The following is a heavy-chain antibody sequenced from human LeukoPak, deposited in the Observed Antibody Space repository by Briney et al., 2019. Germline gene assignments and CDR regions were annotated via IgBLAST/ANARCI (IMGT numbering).Heavy chain of an antibody. CDR2: INPSGGSI. D-gene: IGHD3-16*01. CDR3: ARGESVFLLVSFDY. V-gene: IGHV1-46*01. J-gene: IGHJ4*02. Sequence: ASVKVSCKGSGYIFTSYYMYWVRQAPGQGLEWMGIINPSGGSIRYAQKFQGRVTMTRDTSISTAYMELSRLRSDDTAVYYCARGESVFLLVSFDYWGQGTLVTVSS. CDR1: GYIFTSYY.